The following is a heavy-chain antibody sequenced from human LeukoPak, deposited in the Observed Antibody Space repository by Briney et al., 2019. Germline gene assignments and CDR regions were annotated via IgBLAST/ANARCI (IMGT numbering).Heavy chain of an antibody. CDR2: ISGSGGST. CDR3: AKDRVDTIVAYYWSFDL. CDR1: ELTFRSYA. D-gene: IGHD5-18*01. J-gene: IGHJ2*01. V-gene: IGHV3-23*01. Sequence: GSLRLSCAASELTFRSYAMSWVRQAPGKGLEWVSAISGSGGSTYLADSVKGRFTISRDNSKNTLYLQLNNLRAEDTAVYYCAKDRVDTIVAYYWSFDLWGRGTLVTVSS.